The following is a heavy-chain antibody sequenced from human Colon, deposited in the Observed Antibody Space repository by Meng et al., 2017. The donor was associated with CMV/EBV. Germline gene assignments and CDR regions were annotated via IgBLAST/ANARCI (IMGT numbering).Heavy chain of an antibody. CDR2: ISGSGLTT. CDR3: ATGAEIHTFWNGFAY. Sequence: GGSLRLSCSASGFTFKDFDMTWVRQAPGKGLEWVSSISGSGLTTFSSDAVKGRFSISRDNSRNTLYLQINSLRADDTAVYYCATGAEIHTFWNGFAYWGQGAVVTVSS. D-gene: IGHD3-3*01. CDR1: GFTFKDFD. V-gene: IGHV3-23*01. J-gene: IGHJ4*02.